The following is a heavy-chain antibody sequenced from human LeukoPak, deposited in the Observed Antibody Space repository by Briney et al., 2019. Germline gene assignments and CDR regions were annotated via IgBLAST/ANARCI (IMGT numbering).Heavy chain of an antibody. CDR2: ISGSGGST. V-gene: IGHV3-23*01. CDR1: GFTFSSYA. D-gene: IGHD3-22*01. J-gene: IGHJ4*02. CDR3: ARTLTYYYDSSGYYLDY. Sequence: GGSLRLSCAASGFTFSSYAMSWVRQAPGKGLEWGSAISGSGGSTYYADSVKGRFTISRDNSKNTLYLQMNSLRAEDTAVYYCARTLTYYYDSSGYYLDYWGQGTLVTVSS.